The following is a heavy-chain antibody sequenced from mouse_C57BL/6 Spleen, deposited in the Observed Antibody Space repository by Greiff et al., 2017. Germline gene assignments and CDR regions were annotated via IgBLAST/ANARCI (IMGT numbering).Heavy chain of an antibody. CDR1: GYTFTDYY. V-gene: IGHV1-19*01. CDR2: INPYNGGT. Sequence: EVQLQQSGPVLVKPGASVKMSCKASGYTFTDYYMNWVKQSHGKSLEWIGVINPYNGGTSYNQKFKGKATLTVDKSSSTAYMELNSLTSEDSAVYYCARQWLLEAMDYWGQGTSVTVSS. D-gene: IGHD2-3*01. CDR3: ARQWLLEAMDY. J-gene: IGHJ4*01.